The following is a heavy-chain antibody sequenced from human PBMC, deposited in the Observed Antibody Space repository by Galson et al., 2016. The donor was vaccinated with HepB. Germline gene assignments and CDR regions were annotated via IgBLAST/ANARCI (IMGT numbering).Heavy chain of an antibody. J-gene: IGHJ4*02. V-gene: IGHV4-4*02. CDR3: TRGTLGTTATMAFDY. D-gene: IGHD1/OR15-1a*01. CDR2: IYQTGTA. CDR1: GDSISNNYW. Sequence: ETLSLTCAVSGDSISNNYWWSWVRQSPGKGLEWLGEIYQTGTANYNPSFTSRATISVDTSKNQISLRLASVTAADTAMYYCTRGTLGTTATMAFDYWGQGTLVTVSS.